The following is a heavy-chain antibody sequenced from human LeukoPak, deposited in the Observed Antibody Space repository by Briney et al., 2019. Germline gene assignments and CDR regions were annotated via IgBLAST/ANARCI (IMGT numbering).Heavy chain of an antibody. J-gene: IGHJ4*02. V-gene: IGHV3-23*01. CDR1: GFTFSSYA. CDR3: AKDLYYYDSSGYTQPDY. D-gene: IGHD3-22*01. CDR2: ISGSGGST. Sequence: PGGSLRLSCAASGFTFSSYAMSWVRQAPGKGLEWVSAISGSGGSTYYADSVKGRFTISRDNSKNTLYLQMNSLRAEDTAVYYCAKDLYYYDSSGYTQPDYWGQGTLVTVSS.